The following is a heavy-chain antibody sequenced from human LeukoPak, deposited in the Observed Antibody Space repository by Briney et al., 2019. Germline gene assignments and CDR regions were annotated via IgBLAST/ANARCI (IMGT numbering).Heavy chain of an antibody. V-gene: IGHV4-4*02. CDR3: TREDRPFCPFAY. J-gene: IGHJ4*02. D-gene: IGHD3-22*01. Sequence: SETLSLTCGVSGGSIDITNYWSWVRQAPGKGLEWIGEISHDGTTNHNPSLRSRVAMSLDRANNQFSLSLTSVTAADTAVYYCTREDRPFCPFAYWGQGVLVTVPS. CDR1: GGSIDITNY. CDR2: ISHDGTT.